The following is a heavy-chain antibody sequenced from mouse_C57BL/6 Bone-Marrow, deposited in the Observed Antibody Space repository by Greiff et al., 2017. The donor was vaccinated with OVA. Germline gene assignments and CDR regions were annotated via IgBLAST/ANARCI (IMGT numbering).Heavy chain of an antibody. Sequence: EVQLVESGGGLVKPGGSLKLSCAASGFTFSDYGMHWVRQAPEKGLEWVAYISSGSSTIYYADTVKGRFTISRDNAKNTLFLQMTSLRSEDTAMYYCARRITTVVAPYSMDYWGQGTSVTVSS. CDR3: ARRITTVVAPYSMDY. CDR2: ISSGSSTI. D-gene: IGHD1-1*01. V-gene: IGHV5-17*01. J-gene: IGHJ4*01. CDR1: GFTFSDYG.